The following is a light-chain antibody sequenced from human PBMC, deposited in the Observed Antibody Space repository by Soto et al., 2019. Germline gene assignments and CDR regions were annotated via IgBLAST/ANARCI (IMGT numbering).Light chain of an antibody. Sequence: QSVLTQPASVSGSPGQSITISCSGTSSDVGGYNYVSWYQQHPGKAPKLMINDVSNRPSGVSNRFSGSKSGNTASLTISGLQAEDEADYYCSSYTSSSTPHVVFGGGTKLTVL. CDR1: SSDVGGYNY. J-gene: IGLJ2*01. CDR3: SSYTSSSTPHVV. CDR2: DVS. V-gene: IGLV2-14*01.